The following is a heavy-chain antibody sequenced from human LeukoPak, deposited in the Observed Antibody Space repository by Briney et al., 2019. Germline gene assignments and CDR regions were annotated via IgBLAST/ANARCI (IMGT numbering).Heavy chain of an antibody. Sequence: GGSLRLSCAASGFTVSSNYMSWVRQAPGKGLEWVSVIYSGGSTYYADSVKGRFTISRDNSKNTLYLQMNSLRAEDTAVYYCARDSGPRNYYGSGSLNYGMDVWGQGTTVTVSS. V-gene: IGHV3-66*01. CDR3: ARDSGPRNYYGSGSLNYGMDV. J-gene: IGHJ6*02. CDR2: IYSGGST. D-gene: IGHD3-10*01. CDR1: GFTVSSNY.